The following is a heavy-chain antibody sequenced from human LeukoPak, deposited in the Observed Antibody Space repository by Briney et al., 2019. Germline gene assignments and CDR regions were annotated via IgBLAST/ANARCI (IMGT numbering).Heavy chain of an antibody. V-gene: IGHV1-69*06. CDR2: IIPIFGTA. Sequence: SVKLSCEASGGTFSSYAISWVRQAPGQGLEWMGGIIPIFGTANYAQKFQGRVTITADKSTSTAYMELSSLRSEDTAVYYCARDQLDLAAAGTPAYYFDYWGQGTLVTVSS. CDR1: GGTFSSYA. CDR3: ARDQLDLAAAGTPAYYFDY. J-gene: IGHJ4*02. D-gene: IGHD6-13*01.